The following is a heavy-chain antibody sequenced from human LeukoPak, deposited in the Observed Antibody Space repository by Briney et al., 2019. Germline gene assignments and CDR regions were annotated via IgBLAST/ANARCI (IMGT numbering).Heavy chain of an antibody. Sequence: PGGSLRLSCAASGFTFSSYAMSWVRQAPGKGLEWVSAISGSGGNTNYADSVKGRFTISRDNSKNTLYLQMNSLRAEDTALYYCAKDRAGYRNYDYWGQGTLVTVSS. CDR2: ISGSGGNT. CDR3: AKDRAGYRNYDY. D-gene: IGHD5-24*01. V-gene: IGHV3-23*01. J-gene: IGHJ4*02. CDR1: GFTFSSYA.